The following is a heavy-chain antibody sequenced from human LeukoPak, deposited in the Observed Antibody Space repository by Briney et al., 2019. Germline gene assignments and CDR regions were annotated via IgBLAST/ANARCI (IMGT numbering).Heavy chain of an antibody. Sequence: ASVKVSCKASGYAFTTYYMHWVRQAPGQGLEWMGIINPSSGSTTYAQSFQGRVTMTRDTSTTTVYMELSSLRSEDTAVYYCARGRIPATRSYFDYWGQGTLVTVSS. CDR1: GYAFTTYY. D-gene: IGHD6-13*01. CDR2: INPSSGST. V-gene: IGHV1-46*01. J-gene: IGHJ4*02. CDR3: ARGRIPATRSYFDY.